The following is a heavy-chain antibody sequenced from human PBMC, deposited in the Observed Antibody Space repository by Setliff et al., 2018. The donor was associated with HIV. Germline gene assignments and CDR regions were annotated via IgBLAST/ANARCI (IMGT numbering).Heavy chain of an antibody. V-gene: IGHV4-4*07. Sequence: PSETLSLTCSVSGASLQSYYWSWIRQPAGKGLQWIGRIYYVGWSKYNPSLEDRVTMSVDTSNNQFSLSLRSATAADTAIYYCARSIHGGGSEPFDTWGQGILVTVSS. D-gene: IGHD3-16*01. CDR1: GASLQSYY. CDR3: ARSIHGGGSEPFDT. CDR2: IYYVGWS. J-gene: IGHJ5*02.